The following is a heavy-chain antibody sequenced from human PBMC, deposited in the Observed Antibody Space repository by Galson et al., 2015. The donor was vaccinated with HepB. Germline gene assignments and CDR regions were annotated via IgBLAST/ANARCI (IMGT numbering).Heavy chain of an antibody. Sequence: SLRLSCAASGFTFSNYGIHWVRRAPGKGLEWVAVIWRDGISKYYIDSVRGRFTISRDNSKSTVSLQMNSLRPTDTAVYYCATESYYGSGTYPFDYWGQGALVSVSS. CDR3: ATESYYGSGTYPFDY. V-gene: IGHV3-33*01. D-gene: IGHD3-10*01. CDR1: GFTFSNYG. CDR2: IWRDGISK. J-gene: IGHJ4*02.